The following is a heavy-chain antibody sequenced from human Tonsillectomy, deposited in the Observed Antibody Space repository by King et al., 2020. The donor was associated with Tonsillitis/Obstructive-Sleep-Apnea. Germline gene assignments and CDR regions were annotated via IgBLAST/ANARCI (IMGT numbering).Heavy chain of an antibody. D-gene: IGHD2-2*01. J-gene: IGHJ3*02. CDR1: GYTFTSYG. Sequence: VQLVESGAEVKKPGASVNVSCTASGYTFTSYGISWVRQAPGQGLEWMGWISAYNGNTNYAQKLQGRVTMTTDTSTSTAYMELRSLRSDDTAVYYCARGLKGYCSSTSCQNDAFDIWGQGTMVTVSS. CDR2: ISAYNGNT. V-gene: IGHV1-18*01. CDR3: ARGLKGYCSSTSCQNDAFDI.